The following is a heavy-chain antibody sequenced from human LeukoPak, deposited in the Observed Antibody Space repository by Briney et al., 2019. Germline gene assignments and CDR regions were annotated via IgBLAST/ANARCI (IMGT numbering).Heavy chain of an antibody. CDR1: GGSISSSGYY. D-gene: IGHD1-26*01. Sequence: SETLSLTCTVSGGSISSSGYYWGWSRQPPGKGLEWTGSIYYSGSTQYNPSLKSRVTISVDTSKNQFSLKLRSVTAADTAVYFCARHGASGSYLYYFDYWGQGTLVTVSS. CDR2: IYYSGST. CDR3: ARHGASGSYLYYFDY. V-gene: IGHV4-39*01. J-gene: IGHJ4*02.